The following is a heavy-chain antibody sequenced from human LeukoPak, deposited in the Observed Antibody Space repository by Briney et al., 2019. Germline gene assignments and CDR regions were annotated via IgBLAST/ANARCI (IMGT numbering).Heavy chain of an antibody. CDR1: GGSISSGSYY. D-gene: IGHD3-3*01. V-gene: IGHV4-61*02. CDR2: IYTSGST. J-gene: IGHJ3*02. Sequence: SQTLSLTCTVSGGSISSGSYYWSWIRQPAGKGLEWIGRIYTSGSTNYNPSLKSRVTISVDTSKNQFSLKLSSVTAADTAVYYCARVQYYDFWSGYYSNQYAFDIWGQGTMVTVSS. CDR3: ARVQYYDFWSGYYSNQYAFDI.